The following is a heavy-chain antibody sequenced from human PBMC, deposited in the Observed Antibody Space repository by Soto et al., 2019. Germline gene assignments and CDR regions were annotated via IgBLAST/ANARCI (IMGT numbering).Heavy chain of an antibody. CDR1: GGSINTFY. CDR3: SRQGSYSAYNFAHGIQLWSFDF. D-gene: IGHD5-12*01. V-gene: IGHV4-4*07. CDR2: IFSSGST. Sequence: PSETLSLTCTVSGGSINTFYWSWVRQPAGKGLEWIGRIFSSGSTSFNPSLESRVAMSVDTSKNHLSLNLSSVTAADMAVYYCSRQGSYSAYNFAHGIQLWSFDFWGQGALVTAYS. J-gene: IGHJ4*02.